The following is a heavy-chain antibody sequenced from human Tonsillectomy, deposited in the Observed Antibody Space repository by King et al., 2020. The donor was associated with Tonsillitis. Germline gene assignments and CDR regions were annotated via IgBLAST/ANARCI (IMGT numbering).Heavy chain of an antibody. CDR2: ISTYNGNT. CDR1: GYTFTSYG. J-gene: IGHJ4*02. V-gene: IGHV1-18*04. D-gene: IGHD3-9*01. Sequence: QLVQSGAEVKKPGASAKVSCKASGYTFTSYGISWVRQAPGQGLEWMGWISTYNGNTNYAQKFQGRVIMTTDTSASTAYMELRSLRSDDTAVYYCARVSVDYSILTGFDYWGQGTLVTVSS. CDR3: ARVSVDYSILTGFDY.